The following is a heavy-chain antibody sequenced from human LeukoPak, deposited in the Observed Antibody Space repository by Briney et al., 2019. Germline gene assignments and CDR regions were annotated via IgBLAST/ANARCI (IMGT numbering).Heavy chain of an antibody. V-gene: IGHV3-33*01. CDR2: LWYDGSSK. J-gene: IGHJ4*02. CDR3: ARDFELSH. D-gene: IGHD3-16*02. Sequence: QPGRSLRLSCAASGFTFSSYGMHWVRQAPGKGLEWVALLWYDGSSKHYADSVRGRFTISRDNSKNTLYLQMNSLRAEDTAVYYCARDFELSHWGQGTLVTVSS. CDR1: GFTFSSYG.